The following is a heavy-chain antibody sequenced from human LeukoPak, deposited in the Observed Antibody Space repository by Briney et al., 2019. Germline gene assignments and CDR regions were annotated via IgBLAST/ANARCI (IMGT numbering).Heavy chain of an antibody. CDR3: ARDLMENLGELSLLQNWFDP. CDR1: GYTFTSYG. Sequence: ASVKVSCKASGYTFTSYGISWVRQAPGQGLEWTGWISAYNGNTNYAQKLQGRVTMTTDTSTSTAYMELRSLRSDDTAVYYCARDLMENLGELSLLQNWFDPWGQGTLVTVSS. V-gene: IGHV1-18*01. J-gene: IGHJ5*02. D-gene: IGHD3-16*02. CDR2: ISAYNGNT.